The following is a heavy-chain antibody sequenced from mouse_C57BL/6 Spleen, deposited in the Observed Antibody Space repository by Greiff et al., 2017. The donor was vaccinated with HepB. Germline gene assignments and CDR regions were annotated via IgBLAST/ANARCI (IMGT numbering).Heavy chain of an antibody. V-gene: IGHV1-82*01. CDR2: IYPGDGDT. D-gene: IGHD2-4*01. CDR1: GYAFSSSW. J-gene: IGHJ3*01. Sequence: QVQLKESGPELVKPGASVKISCKASGYAFSSSWMNWVKQRPGKGLEWIGRIYPGDGDTNYNGKFKGKATLTADKSSSTAYMQLSSLTSEDSAVYFCAREGHYDGFAYWGQGTLVTVSA. CDR3: AREGHYDGFAY.